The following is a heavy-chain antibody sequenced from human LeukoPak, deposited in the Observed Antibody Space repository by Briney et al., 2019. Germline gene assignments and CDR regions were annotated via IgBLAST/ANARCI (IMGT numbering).Heavy chain of an antibody. J-gene: IGHJ3*02. V-gene: IGHV3-23*01. D-gene: IGHD4-17*01. CDR1: GFIFSNYA. Sequence: PGGSLRLYCAAAGFIFSNYALMWLRQSPGKGREWVSAIRGSGGGAFYADSVKGRFTISRDNSKNTLYLQMNGLRAEDTAVYYCARDPNGDYIGAFDMWGRGTLVTVSS. CDR3: ARDPNGDYIGAFDM. CDR2: IRGSGGGA.